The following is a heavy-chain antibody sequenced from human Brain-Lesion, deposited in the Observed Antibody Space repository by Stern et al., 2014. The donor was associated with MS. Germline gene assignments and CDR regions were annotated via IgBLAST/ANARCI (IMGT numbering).Heavy chain of an antibody. CDR1: GFTFGNYW. V-gene: IGHV3-7*01. Sequence: VQLVESGGGLVQPGGSLTISCTAAGFTFGNYWMTWVRQAPGKGLEWVANITEDGTEKNYGDSGKGRFTISRDNARNSLYLQMNSLRVEDTALYYCARVYNTIYGIVTQRGSGMDVWGQGTTVIVSS. D-gene: IGHD3-3*01. CDR3: ARVYNTIYGIVTQRGSGMDV. CDR2: ITEDGTEK. J-gene: IGHJ6*02.